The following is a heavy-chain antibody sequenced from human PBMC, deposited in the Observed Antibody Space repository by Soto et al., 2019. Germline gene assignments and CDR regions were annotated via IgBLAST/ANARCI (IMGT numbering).Heavy chain of an antibody. CDR3: AKERRYSFDAFDI. Sequence: QEQLVESGGGVVQAGRSLRLSCAASGFTFNFFGMHWVRQAPGKGLEWVAVISYDGREKYYADSVKGRLTMSRDNSKNMVYLEMSSLRPEDTSVYYCAKERRYSFDAFDIWGHGTMVTVSS. CDR1: GFTFNFFG. CDR2: ISYDGREK. D-gene: IGHD5-12*01. J-gene: IGHJ3*02. V-gene: IGHV3-30*18.